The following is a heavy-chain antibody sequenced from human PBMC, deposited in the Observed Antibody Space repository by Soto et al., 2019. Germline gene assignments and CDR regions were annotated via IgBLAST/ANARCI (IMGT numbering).Heavy chain of an antibody. CDR3: ARAVLPATAPFDY. CDR1: GGSISSSSCY. J-gene: IGHJ4*02. Sequence: SETLSLTCTVSGGSISSSSCYWGWIRQPPGKGLEWIGTIYYSGSTYYNPSLKSRVTISVDTSQNQFSLKLSSVTAADTAVYYCARAVLPATAPFDYWGQGTLVTVSS. CDR2: IYYSGST. D-gene: IGHD2-2*01. V-gene: IGHV4-39*07.